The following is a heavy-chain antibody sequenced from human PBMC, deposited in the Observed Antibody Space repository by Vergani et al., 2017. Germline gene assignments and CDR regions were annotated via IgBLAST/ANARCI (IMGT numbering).Heavy chain of an antibody. CDR2: IIPIFGTA. CDR3: ARESSTFDYYYYGMDV. CDR1: GGTFSSYA. J-gene: IGHJ6*02. V-gene: IGHV1-69*18. Sequence: QMQLVQSGAEVKKPGSSVKVSCKASGGTFSSYAISWVRQAPGQGLEWMGRIIPIFGTANYAQKFQGRVTITADEATSTAYMELSSLSSEDTAVYYCARESSTFDYYYYGMDVWGQGTTVTVSS. D-gene: IGHD2/OR15-2a*01.